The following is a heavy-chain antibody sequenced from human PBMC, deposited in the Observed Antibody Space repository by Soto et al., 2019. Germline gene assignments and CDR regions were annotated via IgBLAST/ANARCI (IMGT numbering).Heavy chain of an antibody. CDR2: INHSGST. Sequence: LSLTCAVYGGSFSGYYWSWIRQPPGKGLEWIGEINHSGSTNYNPSLKSRVTISVDTSKNQFSLKLSSVTAADTAVYYCARNDPPYRSGWGGGEGMDVWGQGTTVTVSS. J-gene: IGHJ6*02. V-gene: IGHV4-34*01. D-gene: IGHD6-19*01. CDR1: GGSFSGYY. CDR3: ARNDPPYRSGWGGGEGMDV.